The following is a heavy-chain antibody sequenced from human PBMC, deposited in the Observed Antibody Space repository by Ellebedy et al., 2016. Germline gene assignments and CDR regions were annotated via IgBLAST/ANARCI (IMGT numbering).Heavy chain of an antibody. Sequence: GGSLRLSCAASGFNFRSHWMHWVRQTPGKGLVWVSRINTDGSTTDYADSVKGRFAISRDNAKNTLFLRMNSLRAEDTAVYYCATETLAVAPDYWGQGTLVTVSS. CDR3: ATETLAVAPDY. CDR1: GFNFRSHW. CDR2: INTDGSTT. D-gene: IGHD6-19*01. J-gene: IGHJ4*02. V-gene: IGHV3-74*01.